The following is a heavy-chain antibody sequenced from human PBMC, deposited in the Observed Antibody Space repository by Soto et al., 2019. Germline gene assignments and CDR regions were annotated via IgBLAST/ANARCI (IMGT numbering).Heavy chain of an antibody. CDR1: GGTFSTNT. D-gene: IGHD3-22*01. J-gene: IGHJ4*02. Sequence: QGQLVQSGAEVKKPGSSVKVSCKASGGTFSTNTISWVRQAPGQGLEWMGGIMPIFGSANYAQKFQGRVTITADEYTRTVYMELSRLRSEDTAVYYCARQFDSDTSGYYYAYWGQGTLVTVSS. CDR3: ARQFDSDTSGYYYAY. V-gene: IGHV1-69*01. CDR2: IMPIFGSA.